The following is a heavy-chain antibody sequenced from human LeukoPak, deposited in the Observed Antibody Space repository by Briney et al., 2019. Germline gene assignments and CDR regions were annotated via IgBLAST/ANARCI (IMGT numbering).Heavy chain of an antibody. CDR1: GFIFSSYG. CDR2: IWYDGSNK. CDR3: ARDKWRENYDSSGYYDY. Sequence: PGRSLRLSCEASGFIFSSYGMHWVRQAPGKGLEWVAVIWYDGSNKYYADSVKGRFTISIDNSKNTLYLQMNSLRAEDTAVYYCARDKWRENYDSSGYYDYWGQGTLVTVSS. J-gene: IGHJ4*02. D-gene: IGHD3-22*01. V-gene: IGHV3-33*01.